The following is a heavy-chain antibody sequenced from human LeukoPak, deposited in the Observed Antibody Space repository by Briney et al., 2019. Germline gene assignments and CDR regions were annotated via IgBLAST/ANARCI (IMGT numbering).Heavy chain of an antibody. CDR1: GFTFSSYA. D-gene: IGHD3-22*01. CDR2: ISGSGGST. CDR3: AKDRPSYDSSGYFYGD. J-gene: IGHJ4*01. Sequence: PGGSLRLSCAASGFTFSSYAMSWVRQAPGKGLEWVSAISGSGGSTYYADSVKGRITTSRDTSKNTLYRQINSQRAEDTAVYYCAKDRPSYDSSGYFYGDWGHGTLVTGSS. V-gene: IGHV3-23*01.